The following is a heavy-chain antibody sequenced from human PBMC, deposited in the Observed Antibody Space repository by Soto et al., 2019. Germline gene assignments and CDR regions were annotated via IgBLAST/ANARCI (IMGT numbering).Heavy chain of an antibody. J-gene: IGHJ4*02. D-gene: IGHD4-17*01. Sequence: KVSCKASGGTFSSYTISWLRQAPGQGLEWVGRITPILDITNYAQRFQGRLTITADKSTTTSYMELSSLGSDDTAVFFCAYTTAPGEDFDSWGQGTLVTVSS. CDR2: ITPILDIT. CDR1: GGTFSSYT. V-gene: IGHV1-69*02. CDR3: AYTTAPGEDFDS.